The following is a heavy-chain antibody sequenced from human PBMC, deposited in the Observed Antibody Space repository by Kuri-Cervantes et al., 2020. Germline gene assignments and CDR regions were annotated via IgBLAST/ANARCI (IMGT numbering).Heavy chain of an antibody. D-gene: IGHD1-14*01. CDR1: GYTFTSYG. CDR3: ATDRNRNRYYYYYMDV. Sequence: ASVKVSCKASGYTFTSYGISWVRQAPGQGLEWMGWISAYNGNTNYAQKLQGRVTMTTDTSTSTAYMELRSLRSDDTAVYYCATDRNRNRYYYYYMDVWGKGTTVTVSS. V-gene: IGHV1-18*01. J-gene: IGHJ6*03. CDR2: ISAYNGNT.